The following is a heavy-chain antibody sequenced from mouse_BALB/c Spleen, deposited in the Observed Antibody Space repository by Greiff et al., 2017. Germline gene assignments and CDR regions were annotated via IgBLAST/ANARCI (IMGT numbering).Heavy chain of an antibody. Sequence: EVKLVESGGGLVQPGGSRKLSCAASGFTFSSFGMHWVRQAPEKGLEWVAYISSGSSTIYYADTVKGRFTISRDNPKNTLFLQMTSLRSEDTAMYYCARYDGGYAMDYWGQGTSVTVSS. CDR3: ARYDGGYAMDY. J-gene: IGHJ4*01. V-gene: IGHV5-17*02. CDR1: GFTFSSFG. D-gene: IGHD2-14*01. CDR2: ISSGSSTI.